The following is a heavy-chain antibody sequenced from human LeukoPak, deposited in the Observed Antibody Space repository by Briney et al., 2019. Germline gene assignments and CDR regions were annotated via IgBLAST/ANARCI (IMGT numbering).Heavy chain of an antibody. J-gene: IGHJ4*02. V-gene: IGHV3-7*01. CDR3: ARLNWVLRSSSGWDF. D-gene: IGHD6-6*01. CDR2: IKQDTSEI. Sequence: PGGSLRLSCTASGFSLSNCWVSGVRQAPGKGLEWVANIKQDTSEIYYLDSVKGRFTISRDNAKDSLYLQMNSLRVEDTAMYYCARLNWVLRSSSGWDFWGQGTLATVSS. CDR1: GFSLSNCW.